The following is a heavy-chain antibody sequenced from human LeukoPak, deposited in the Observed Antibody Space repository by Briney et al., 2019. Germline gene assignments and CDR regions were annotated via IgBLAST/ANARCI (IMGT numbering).Heavy chain of an antibody. V-gene: IGHV3-30-3*01. Sequence: GRSLRLSCAASGFTFSSYAMHWVRQAPGKGLEWVAVISYDGSNKYYADSVKGRFTISRDSSKNTLYLQMNSLRAEDTAVYYCARDMISGWYRAFDYWGQGTPVTVSS. J-gene: IGHJ4*02. CDR1: GFTFSSYA. CDR2: ISYDGSNK. D-gene: IGHD6-19*01. CDR3: ARDMISGWYRAFDY.